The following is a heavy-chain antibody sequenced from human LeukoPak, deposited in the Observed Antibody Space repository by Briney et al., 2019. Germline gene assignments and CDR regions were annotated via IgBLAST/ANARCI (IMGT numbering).Heavy chain of an antibody. CDR3: AKDRRAGSYDY. V-gene: IGHV3-23*01. CDR2: ISGSGGNT. Sequence: PGGSLRLSCAASGFTFSRNGMTWVRQAPGKGLEWVSAISGSGGNTYYADSVKGRFTISRDNSKNTLYLQMNSLRAEDTAVYYCAKDRRAGSYDYWGQGTTVTVSS. D-gene: IGHD3-10*01. CDR1: GFTFSRNG. J-gene: IGHJ3*01.